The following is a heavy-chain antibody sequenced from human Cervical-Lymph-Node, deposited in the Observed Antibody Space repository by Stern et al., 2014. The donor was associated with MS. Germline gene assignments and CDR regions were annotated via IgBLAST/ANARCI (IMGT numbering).Heavy chain of an antibody. CDR1: GGSISSSGYY. CDR3: ATTRWDLFTWNWFDP. Sequence: QVQLVQSGPGLVKPSQTLSLTCTVSGGSISSSGYYWSWIRQPADKGLEWIGRIHDSGSTYYNPSLKSRVTISTDTAKNPFSLKLPSVTAADTAVYYCATTRWDLFTWNWFDPWGQGTLVTVSS. J-gene: IGHJ5*02. CDR2: IHDSGST. V-gene: IGHV4-61*02. D-gene: IGHD1-26*01.